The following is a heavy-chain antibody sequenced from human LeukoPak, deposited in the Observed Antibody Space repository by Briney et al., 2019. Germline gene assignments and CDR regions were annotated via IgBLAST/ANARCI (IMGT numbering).Heavy chain of an antibody. CDR1: GFTFDDYA. CDR2: ISWNSGSI. V-gene: IGHV3-9*01. J-gene: IGHJ4*02. CDR3: AKGGYSYGDPFDY. Sequence: GRSLRLSCAASGFTFDDYAMHWVRQAPGEGLEWVSGISWNSGSIGYADSVKGRFTISRDNAKNSLYLQMNSLRAEDTALYYCAKGGYSYGDPFDYWGQGTLVTVSS. D-gene: IGHD5-18*01.